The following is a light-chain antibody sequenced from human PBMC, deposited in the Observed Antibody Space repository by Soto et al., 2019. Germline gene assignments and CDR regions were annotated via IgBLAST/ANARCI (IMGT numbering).Light chain of an antibody. J-gene: IGKJ1*01. V-gene: IGKV3-20*01. Sequence: ETVLTQSPGTLSLSPGERATLFCRASQRISNNFLAWYQQIPGQAPSLLIFGASSRATGIPDRFSGSGSGTEFTLTIDRLEPEDFAVYYGQQSRRSPPSWTFGQGTKVEIK. CDR3: QQSRRSPPSWT. CDR1: QRISNNF. CDR2: GAS.